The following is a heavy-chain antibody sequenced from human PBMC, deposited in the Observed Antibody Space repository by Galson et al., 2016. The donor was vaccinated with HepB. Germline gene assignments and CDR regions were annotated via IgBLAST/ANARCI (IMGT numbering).Heavy chain of an antibody. CDR2: IYWNDHK. Sequence: PALVKPTQTLTLTCTFSGFSLSTSGVGVGWIRQPPGRALEWLTFIYWNDHKQYNPSLNSRLTITKDTSKNQVVLTMTNMDPVDTATYYCTHTFYAVYDYGMDVWGQGTTVAVSS. D-gene: IGHD5/OR15-5a*01. CDR1: GFSLSTSGVG. J-gene: IGHJ6*02. CDR3: THTFYAVYDYGMDV. V-gene: IGHV2-5*01.